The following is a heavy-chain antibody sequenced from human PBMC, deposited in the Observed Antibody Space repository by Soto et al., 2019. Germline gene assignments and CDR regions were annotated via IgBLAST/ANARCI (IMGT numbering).Heavy chain of an antibody. CDR1: GFTFSSDA. CDR2: IWDDGSNK. D-gene: IGHD6-25*01. J-gene: IGHJ3*02. V-gene: IGHV3-33*01. CDR3: ARDLGGSGYAFDM. Sequence: PGGSLRLSCAASGFTFSSDAMHWVRRAPGKGLEWVAFIWDDGSNKHYADSVKGRFIISRDNSENTLYLQMNSLRAEDTAVYFCARDLGGSGYAFDMWGQGTMVTVSS.